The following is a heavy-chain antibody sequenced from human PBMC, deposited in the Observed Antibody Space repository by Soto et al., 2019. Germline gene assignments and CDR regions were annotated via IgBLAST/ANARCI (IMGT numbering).Heavy chain of an antibody. CDR3: ARSYYYDSEFDY. D-gene: IGHD3-22*01. CDR2: LNPNNDDT. J-gene: IGHJ4*02. Sequence: ASVKVSCKASGYTLIDYYIHWVRQAPGQGLEWMGWLNPNNDDTNFEQKFRGRVTMTRDTSINTAYMELSGLRSDDAAVYYCARSYYYDSEFDYWGQGTLVTVSS. V-gene: IGHV1-2*02. CDR1: GYTLIDYY.